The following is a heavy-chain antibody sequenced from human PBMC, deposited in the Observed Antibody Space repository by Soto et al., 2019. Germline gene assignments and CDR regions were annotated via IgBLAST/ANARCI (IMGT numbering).Heavy chain of an antibody. CDR3: VKDHRQRYYDFWGGYPPYYYYGMDV. CDR2: ISSNGGST. V-gene: IGHV3-64D*06. J-gene: IGHJ6*02. Sequence: PGGSLRLSCSPSGFTFSSYAMHWVRQAPGKGLEYVSAISSNGGSTYYADSVKGRFTISRDNSKNTLYLQMSSLRAEDTAVYYCVKDHRQRYYDFWGGYPPYYYYGMDVWGQGTTVTVSS. D-gene: IGHD3-3*01. CDR1: GFTFSSYA.